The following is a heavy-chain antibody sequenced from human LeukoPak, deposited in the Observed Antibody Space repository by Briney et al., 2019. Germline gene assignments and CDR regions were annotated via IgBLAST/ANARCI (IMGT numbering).Heavy chain of an antibody. Sequence: ASVKVSCKASGYTFANYDLNWVRQATGQGLEWMGWMNPNSGNTGYAPKLQGRVTMTKNTSINTAYMEQSSLISDDTAVYDCARGQGSHGQQLGDYWGQGTLVTVS. D-gene: IGHD6-13*01. CDR1: GYTFANYD. CDR2: MNPNSGNT. V-gene: IGHV1-8*01. J-gene: IGHJ4*02. CDR3: ARGQGSHGQQLGDY.